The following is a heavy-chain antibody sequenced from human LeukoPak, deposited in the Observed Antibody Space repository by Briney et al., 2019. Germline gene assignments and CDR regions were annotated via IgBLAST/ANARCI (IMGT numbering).Heavy chain of an antibody. D-gene: IGHD2-15*01. CDR2: INPNSGGT. Sequence: ASVKVSCKASGYTFTGYYMHWVRQAPGQGLEWMGWINPNSGGTNYAQKFQGRVTMTRDTSISTAYMELSRLRSDDTAVYYCARDRGPVVVVAATGFGVWGKGTTVTVSS. V-gene: IGHV1-2*02. J-gene: IGHJ6*04. CDR1: GYTFTGYY. CDR3: ARDRGPVVVVAATGFGV.